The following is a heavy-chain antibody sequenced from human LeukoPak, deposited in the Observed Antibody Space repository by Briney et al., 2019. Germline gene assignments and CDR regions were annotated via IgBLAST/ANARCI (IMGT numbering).Heavy chain of an antibody. CDR3: AKDFQRITIFGVVIRNYYYYGMDV. J-gene: IGHJ6*02. Sequence: GGSLRLSCAASGFTFSIYDMHWVRQAPGKGLEWVAVISYDGSNKYYADSVKGRFTISRDNSKNTLYLQMNSLRAEDTAVYYCAKDFQRITIFGVVIRNYYYYGMDVWGQGTTVTVSS. V-gene: IGHV3-30*18. CDR1: GFTFSIYD. D-gene: IGHD3-3*01. CDR2: ISYDGSNK.